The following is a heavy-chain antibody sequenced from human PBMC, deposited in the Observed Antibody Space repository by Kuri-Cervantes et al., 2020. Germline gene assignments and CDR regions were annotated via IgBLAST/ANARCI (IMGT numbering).Heavy chain of an antibody. J-gene: IGHJ5*02. CDR2: INPSGGST. V-gene: IGHV1-46*01. Sequence: ASVKVSCKASGYTFTSYYMHWVRQAPGQGLEWMGIINPSGGSTSYAQKFQGRVTMTRDTSTSTVYMELSSLRSEDTAVYYCARVGCSGGSCKINWFDPWGQGTLVTVSS. CDR1: GYTFTSYY. CDR3: ARVGCSGGSCKINWFDP. D-gene: IGHD2-15*01.